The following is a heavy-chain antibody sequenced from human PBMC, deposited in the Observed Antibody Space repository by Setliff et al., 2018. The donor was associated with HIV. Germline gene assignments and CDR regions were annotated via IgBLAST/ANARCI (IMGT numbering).Heavy chain of an antibody. J-gene: IGHJ6*03. CDR2: IYHSGSF. CDR1: SGSISSTNW. CDR3: ARESGSGSYYDYYYYYMDV. D-gene: IGHD1-26*01. V-gene: IGHV4-4*02. Sequence: SETLSLTCNVSSGSISSTNWWSWVRQPPGQGLEWIGEIYHSGSFNYNPSLKSRVTMSVDTSKNQFSLKLSSVTAADTAVYSCARESGSGSYYDYYYYYMDVWGKGTTVTVSS.